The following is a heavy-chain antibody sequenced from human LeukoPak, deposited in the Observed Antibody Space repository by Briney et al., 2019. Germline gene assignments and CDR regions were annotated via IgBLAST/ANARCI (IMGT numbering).Heavy chain of an antibody. CDR1: GFTFSSYA. V-gene: IGHV3-23*01. D-gene: IGHD3-3*01. CDR3: AKTPSLGFWSGAADDY. J-gene: IGHJ4*02. Sequence: GGSLRLSCAASGFTFSSYAMSWVRQAPGKGLEWVSAISGSGGSTYYADSVKGRFTISRDNSKNTLYLQMNSLRAEDTAVYYCAKTPSLGFWSGAADDYWGQGTLVTVSS. CDR2: ISGSGGST.